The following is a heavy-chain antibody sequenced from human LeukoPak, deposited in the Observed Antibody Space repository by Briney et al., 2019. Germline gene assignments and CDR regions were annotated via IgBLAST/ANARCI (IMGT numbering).Heavy chain of an antibody. V-gene: IGHV1-8*03. CDR1: GYTFTSYD. J-gene: IGHJ5*02. CDR2: MNPNSGNT. D-gene: IGHD3-10*01. Sequence: ASVKVSCKASGYTFTSYDINWVRQATGQGLEWMGWMNPNSGNTGYAQKFQGRVTITRNTSISTAYMELSSLRAEDTAVYYCARALLWFGTPNNWFDPWGQGTLVTVSS. CDR3: ARALLWFGTPNNWFDP.